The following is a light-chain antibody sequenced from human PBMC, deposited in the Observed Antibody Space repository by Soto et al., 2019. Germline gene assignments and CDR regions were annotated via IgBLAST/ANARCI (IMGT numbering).Light chain of an antibody. Sequence: QSVLTQPASVSGSPGQSITISCTGTSSDVGAYNFVSWYQQHPGKAPKLMIYDVTNRPSGVSSRFSGSKSGNTASLAISGLQAEDEADYYCSSYTTSNTLVFGGGPKLTVL. CDR2: DVT. CDR1: SSDVGAYNF. J-gene: IGLJ2*01. V-gene: IGLV2-14*03. CDR3: SSYTTSNTLV.